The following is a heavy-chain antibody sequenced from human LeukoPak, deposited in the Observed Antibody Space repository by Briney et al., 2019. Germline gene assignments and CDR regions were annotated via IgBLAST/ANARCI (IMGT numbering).Heavy chain of an antibody. CDR3: TRPYSADWSGCYFDF. Sequence: GGSLRLSCVASGFTLSDHYMDWVRQAPGKELEWVGRIRDKDSRYTTEYAASVKGRFTISRDDSKNSLYLQMDSLKTEDTAVYYCTRPYSADWSGCYFDFWGQGALVTVSS. CDR1: GFTLSDHY. V-gene: IGHV3-72*01. D-gene: IGHD3-9*01. J-gene: IGHJ4*02. CDR2: IRDKDSRYTT.